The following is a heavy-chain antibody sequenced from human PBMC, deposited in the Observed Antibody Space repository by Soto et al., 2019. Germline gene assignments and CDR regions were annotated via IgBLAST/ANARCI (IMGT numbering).Heavy chain of an antibody. CDR3: ARGSTGYSSSWYRY. CDR1: GGSIRSGGYY. CDR2: IYNSGST. Sequence: PSETLSLTCTVSGGSIRSGGYYWTWIRQPPGKGLEWIGYIYNSGSTNYNPSLKSRVTISVDTSKNQFSLKLSSVTAADTAVYYCARGSTGYSSSWYRYWGQGTLVTVSS. J-gene: IGHJ4*02. V-gene: IGHV4-61*08. D-gene: IGHD6-13*01.